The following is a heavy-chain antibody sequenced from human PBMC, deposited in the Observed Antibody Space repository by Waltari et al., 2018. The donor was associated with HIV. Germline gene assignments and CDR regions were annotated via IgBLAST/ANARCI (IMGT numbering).Heavy chain of an antibody. CDR3: ARDPDYGDEPSWFDP. CDR2: ISSSGSAI. Sequence: QVQLVESGGGLVKPGGSLRLSCAASGFTFSDYYMSWIRQAPGKGLAWVSYISSSGSAIYYADSVKGRFTISRDNAKNSLYLQMNSLRAEDTAVYYCARDPDYGDEPSWFDPWGQGTLVTVSS. J-gene: IGHJ5*02. D-gene: IGHD4-17*01. V-gene: IGHV3-11*01. CDR1: GFTFSDYY.